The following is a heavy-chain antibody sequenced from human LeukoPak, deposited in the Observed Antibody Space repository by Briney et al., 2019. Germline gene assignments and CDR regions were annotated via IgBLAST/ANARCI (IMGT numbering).Heavy chain of an antibody. J-gene: IGHJ6*04. Sequence: PGASLRLSCAASGFTFSSYAMGWVRQAPGQGLEWMGGIIPIFGTANYAQKFQGRVTITADKSTSTACMELSSLRSEDTAVYYCASCSSTSCRPYYYYYGMDVWGKGTTVTVSS. CDR2: IIPIFGTA. CDR3: ASCSSTSCRPYYYYYGMDV. V-gene: IGHV1-69*06. CDR1: GFTFSSYA. D-gene: IGHD2-2*01.